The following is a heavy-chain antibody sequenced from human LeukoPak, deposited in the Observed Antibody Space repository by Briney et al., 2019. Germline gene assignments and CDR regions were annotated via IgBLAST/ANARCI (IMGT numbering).Heavy chain of an antibody. D-gene: IGHD3-3*01. J-gene: IGHJ1*01. CDR3: ARAAGGSYDFWSGYSRVAEYFQH. Sequence: GGSLRLSCAASGFTFSSYEMNWVRQAPGQGLEWVSYISSSGSTIYYAASVTGRFTTSRDNAKNSLYLQMNSLRAEDTAVYYCARAAGGSYDFWSGYSRVAEYFQHWGQGTLVTVSS. CDR2: ISSSGSTI. V-gene: IGHV3-48*03. CDR1: GFTFSSYE.